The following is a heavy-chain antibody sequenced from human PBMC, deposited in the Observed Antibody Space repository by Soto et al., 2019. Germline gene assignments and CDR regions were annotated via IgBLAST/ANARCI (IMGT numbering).Heavy chain of an antibody. V-gene: IGHV3-33*01. J-gene: IGHJ4*02. CDR2: IWYDGSNK. D-gene: IGHD5-12*01. CDR1: GFTFRSYG. CDR3: ARSLESFIVATGFDY. Sequence: QVQLVESGGCVVQPGRSLRLSCAASGFTFRSYGMHWVRQAPGKGLEGVAVIWYDGSNKYYADSVKGRFTSSRDNSKNTLYLQMNSLRAEDTAVYYCARSLESFIVATGFDYWGQGTLVTVSS.